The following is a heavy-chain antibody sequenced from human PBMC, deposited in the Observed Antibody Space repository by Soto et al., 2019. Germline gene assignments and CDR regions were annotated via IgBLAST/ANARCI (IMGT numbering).Heavy chain of an antibody. J-gene: IGHJ6*02. D-gene: IGHD1-20*01. CDR2: IYPGDSDV. CDR3: GRQRGISDTNSHYGMDV. Sequence: ESLKISCKVSGYNFTNYWIAWVRQMPGKGPEWMGLIYPGDSDVRYSPSVQGQVTISADKSVSTAYLQWNSLKASDTAMYYCGRQRGISDTNSHYGMDVWGQGSTVTVPS. V-gene: IGHV5-51*01. CDR1: GYNFTNYW.